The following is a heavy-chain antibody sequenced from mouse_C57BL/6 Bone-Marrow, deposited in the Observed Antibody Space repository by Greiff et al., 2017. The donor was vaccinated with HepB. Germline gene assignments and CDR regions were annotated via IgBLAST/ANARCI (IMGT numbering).Heavy chain of an antibody. CDR1: GYTFTSYW. V-gene: IGHV1-52*01. CDR2: IDPSDSET. Sequence: QVQLQQPGAELVRPGSSVKLSCKASGYTFTSYWMHWVKQRPIQGLEWIGNIDPSDSETHYNQKFKDKATLTVDKSSSTAYMQLSSLTSEDSAVYYCARRGRGPHFDYWGQGTTLTVSS. CDR3: ARRGRGPHFDY. J-gene: IGHJ2*01.